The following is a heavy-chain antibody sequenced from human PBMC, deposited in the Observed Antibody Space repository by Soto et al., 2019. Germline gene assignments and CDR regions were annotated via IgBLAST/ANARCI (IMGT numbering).Heavy chain of an antibody. J-gene: IGHJ1*01. CDR1: GGSISSSNW. D-gene: IGHD2-21*02. Sequence: QVQLQESGPGLVKPSGTLSLTCAVSGGSISSSNWWSWVRQPPGKGLEWIGEIYHSGSTNYNPSLKSRVTISVDKSKNQFSLKLSSVTAADTAVYYCARVGDRRAYCGGDCYPEYFQHWGQGTLVTVSS. CDR2: IYHSGST. CDR3: ARVGDRRAYCGGDCYPEYFQH. V-gene: IGHV4-4*02.